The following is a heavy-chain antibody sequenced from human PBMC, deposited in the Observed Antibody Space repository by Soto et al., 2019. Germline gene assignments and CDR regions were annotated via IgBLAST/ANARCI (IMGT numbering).Heavy chain of an antibody. V-gene: IGHV4-31*03. Sequence: PSETLSLTCTVSGGSISSGSYYWSWIRQLPGKGLEWIGYIYYSGTIYYNPSLKSRVTISVDTSKNQFSLQLSSVTAADTAVYYCARYVVILKGFDSWGQGTLVTVSS. CDR2: IYYSGTI. CDR3: ARYVVILKGFDS. J-gene: IGHJ4*02. CDR1: GGSISSGSYY. D-gene: IGHD3-10*02.